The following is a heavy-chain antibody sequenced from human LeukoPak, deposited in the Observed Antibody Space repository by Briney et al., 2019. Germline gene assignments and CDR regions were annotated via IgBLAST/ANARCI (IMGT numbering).Heavy chain of an antibody. CDR1: GGSVSSGSYY. CDR2: IYYSAST. Sequence: SETLSLTCTVSGGSVSSGSYYWSWIRQPPGKGLEWIGYIYYSASTDYNPSLKSRVTISVDTSNNQFSLKLSSVTAADTAVYYCARGSRGYSYGWGQGTLVTVSS. V-gene: IGHV4-61*01. D-gene: IGHD5-18*01. J-gene: IGHJ4*02. CDR3: ARGSRGYSYG.